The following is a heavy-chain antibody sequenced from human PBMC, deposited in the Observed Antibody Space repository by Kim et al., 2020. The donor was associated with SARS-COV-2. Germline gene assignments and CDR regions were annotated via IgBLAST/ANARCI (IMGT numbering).Heavy chain of an antibody. CDR1: GGSISSSSYY. Sequence: SETLSLTCTVSGGSISSSSYYWGWIRQPPGKGLEWIGSIYYSGSTYYNPSLKSRVTISVDTSKNQFSLKLSSVTAADTAVYYCARHGHITMIVVVIIPGWFDPWGQGTRVTVSS. J-gene: IGHJ5*02. D-gene: IGHD3-22*01. V-gene: IGHV4-39*01. CDR3: ARHGHITMIVVVIIPGWFDP. CDR2: IYYSGST.